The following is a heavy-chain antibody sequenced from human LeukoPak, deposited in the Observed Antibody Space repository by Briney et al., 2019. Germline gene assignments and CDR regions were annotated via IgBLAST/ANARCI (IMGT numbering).Heavy chain of an antibody. CDR2: IYYSGST. V-gene: IGHV4-31*03. CDR3: ARSPIAARPASFDY. D-gene: IGHD6-6*01. CDR1: GGSISSGGYY. Sequence: SETLSLTCTVSGGSISSGGYYWSWIRQHPGKGLEWIGYIYYSGSTYYNPSLKSRVTISVDRSNNQFSLKLTSVTAADTAVYYCARSPIAARPASFDYWGQGTLVTVSS. J-gene: IGHJ4*02.